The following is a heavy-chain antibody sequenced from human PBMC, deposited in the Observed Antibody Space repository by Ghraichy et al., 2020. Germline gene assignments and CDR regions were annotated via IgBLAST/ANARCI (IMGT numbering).Heavy chain of an antibody. Sequence: SETLSLTCAVYGGSFSGYYWSWIRQPPGKGLEWIGEINHSGSTNYNPSLKSRVTISVDTPKNQFSLTLSSVTAADTAVYYCARGVTIVGVVIAYYYYYMDVWGKGTTVTVSS. D-gene: IGHD3-3*01. V-gene: IGHV4-34*01. CDR1: GGSFSGYY. J-gene: IGHJ6*03. CDR3: ARGVTIVGVVIAYYYYYMDV. CDR2: INHSGST.